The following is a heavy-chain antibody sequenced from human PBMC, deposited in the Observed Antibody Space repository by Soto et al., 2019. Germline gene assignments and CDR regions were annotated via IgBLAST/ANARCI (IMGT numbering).Heavy chain of an antibody. V-gene: IGHV3-23*01. D-gene: IGHD3-22*01. CDR2: ITSSGGT. CDR3: AKEESSVSASYFDP. CDR1: GFTFYNYA. Sequence: PGGSLRLSCEASGFTFYNYAMAWVRQAPGRGLEWVSGITSSGGTYYADAVKGRFTISRDNSENTLYLQMSSLRAEDTAVYYCAKEESSVSASYFDPWGQGTLVTVSS. J-gene: IGHJ5*02.